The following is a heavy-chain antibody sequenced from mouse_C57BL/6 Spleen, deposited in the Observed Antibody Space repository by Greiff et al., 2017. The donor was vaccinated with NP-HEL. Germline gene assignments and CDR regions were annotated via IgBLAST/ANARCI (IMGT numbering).Heavy chain of an antibody. J-gene: IGHJ2*01. V-gene: IGHV3-6*01. D-gene: IGHD1-1*01. CDR1: GYSITSGYY. CDR3: ARADYYGIYFDY. Sequence: EVQLQQSGPGLVKPSQSLSLTCSVTGYSITSGYYWNWIRQFPGNKLEWMGYISYDGSNNYNPSLKNRISITRDTSKNQFFLKLNSVTTEDTATYYCARADYYGIYFDYWGQGTTLTVSS. CDR2: ISYDGSN.